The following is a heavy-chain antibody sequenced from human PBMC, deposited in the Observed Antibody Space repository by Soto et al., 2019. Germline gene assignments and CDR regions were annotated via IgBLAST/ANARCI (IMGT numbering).Heavy chain of an antibody. D-gene: IGHD5-18*01. CDR2: IYYSGST. Sequence: QVQLQESGPGLVKPSETLSLTCTVSGGSMSSYYWSWIRQPPGKGLEWIGYIYYSGSTNYNPSLKSRVHISGDTSRNPFSLKLSSVTAADAALYYCAISNTAMVPRFAYWGQGTLVIVSS. V-gene: IGHV4-59*08. J-gene: IGHJ4*02. CDR3: AISNTAMVPRFAY. CDR1: GGSMSSYY.